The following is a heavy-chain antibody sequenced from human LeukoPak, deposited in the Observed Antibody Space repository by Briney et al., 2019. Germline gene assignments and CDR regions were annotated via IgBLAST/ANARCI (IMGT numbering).Heavy chain of an antibody. Sequence: GGSLRLSCAASGFTFSSYGMHWVRQAPGKGLEWVAVIWYDGSNKYYADSVKGRFTISRDNSKNTLYLQMNSLRAEDTAVYYCARFAIAVAGCALDYWGQGTLVTVSS. CDR3: ARFAIAVAGCALDY. D-gene: IGHD6-19*01. CDR2: IWYDGSNK. V-gene: IGHV3-30*19. J-gene: IGHJ4*02. CDR1: GFTFSSYG.